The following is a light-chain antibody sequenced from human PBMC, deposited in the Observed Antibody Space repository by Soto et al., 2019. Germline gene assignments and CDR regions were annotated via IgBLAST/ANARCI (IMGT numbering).Light chain of an antibody. CDR1: QSVSSN. J-gene: IGKJ4*01. CDR3: QQYNNWLST. Sequence: EIVMTQSPATLSVSRGERATLSCRVSQSVSSNLAWYQQKPGQAPRLLIYGASTRATGIPARFSGSGSGTEFTLTISSLQSEDFAVYYCQQYNNWLSTFGGGTKVEIK. CDR2: GAS. V-gene: IGKV3-15*01.